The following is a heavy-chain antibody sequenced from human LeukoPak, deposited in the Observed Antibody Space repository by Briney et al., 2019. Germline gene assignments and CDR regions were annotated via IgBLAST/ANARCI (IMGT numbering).Heavy chain of an antibody. J-gene: IGHJ4*02. CDR1: GGSISSDY. CDR3: TREYYYGSGGDY. Sequence: SETLSLTCSVSGGSISSDYWAWIRQPPGKGLEWIGYIYYSGSTYYNPSLKSRVSISVDTSKNQFSLRLTSVTAADTAVYYRTREYYYGSGGDYWGQGTLVTVSS. D-gene: IGHD3-10*01. CDR2: IYYSGST. V-gene: IGHV4-59*06.